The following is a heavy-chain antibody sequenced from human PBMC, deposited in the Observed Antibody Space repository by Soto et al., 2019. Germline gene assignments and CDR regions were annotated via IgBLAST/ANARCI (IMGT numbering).Heavy chain of an antibody. J-gene: IGHJ6*03. Sequence: QVQLQQWGAGLLKPSETLSLNCAVYGGSFSGYYWSWIRQPPGKGLEWIGEINHSGSTNYNPTLKRRVTISLDTSKNQFSLKVSSVTAADTAVYYCARPSYYDFWSGSDADYMDVWGKGTTVTVSS. D-gene: IGHD3-3*01. CDR1: GGSFSGYY. CDR2: INHSGST. CDR3: ARPSYYDFWSGSDADYMDV. V-gene: IGHV4-34*01.